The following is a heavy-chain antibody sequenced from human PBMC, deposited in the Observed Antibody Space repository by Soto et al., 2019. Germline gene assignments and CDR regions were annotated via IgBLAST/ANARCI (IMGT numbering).Heavy chain of an antibody. V-gene: IGHV4-30-2*01. Sequence: SETLSLTCAVYGGSISSGGYSWSWIRQPPGKGLEWIGYIYHSGSTYYNPSLKSRVTISVDRSKNQFSLKLSSVTAADTAVYYCARSGDDSPYYFDYWGQGTLVTVSS. CDR2: IYHSGST. CDR1: GGSISSGGYS. J-gene: IGHJ4*02. D-gene: IGHD3-22*01. CDR3: ARSGDDSPYYFDY.